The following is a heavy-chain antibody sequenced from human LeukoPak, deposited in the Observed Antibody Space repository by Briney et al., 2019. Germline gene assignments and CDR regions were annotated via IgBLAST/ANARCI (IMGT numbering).Heavy chain of an antibody. D-gene: IGHD2/OR15-2a*01. CDR1: RLTFSKYW. V-gene: IGHV3-7*03. J-gene: IGHJ6*02. CDR3: ARVRYYEDG. Sequence: GGSLCLSRTPSRLTFSKYWMSWVPEAAGTQREALTNMEQDGSEKYYVDSVRGRFTISRDNANNSLFLQSNTLRAEDTAVYYCARVRYYEDGWVQGTTVAVCS. CDR2: MEQDGSEK.